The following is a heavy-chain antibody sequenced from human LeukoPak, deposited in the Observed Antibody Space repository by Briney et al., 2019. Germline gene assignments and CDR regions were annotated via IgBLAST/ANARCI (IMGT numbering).Heavy chain of an antibody. CDR1: GGSFSGYY. Sequence: PSETLSLTCAVYGGSFSGYYWSWIRQPPGKGLEWIGEINHSGSTNYNPSLKSRVTTSVDTSKNQFSLKLSSVTAADTAVYYCARGLHYYGSGSYPDYWGQGTLVTVSS. CDR2: INHSGST. J-gene: IGHJ4*02. D-gene: IGHD3-10*01. CDR3: ARGLHYYGSGSYPDY. V-gene: IGHV4-34*01.